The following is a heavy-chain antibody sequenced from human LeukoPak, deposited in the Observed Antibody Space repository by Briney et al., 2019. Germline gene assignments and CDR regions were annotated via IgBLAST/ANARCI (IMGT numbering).Heavy chain of an antibody. CDR2: IYYSGST. J-gene: IGHJ4*02. CDR3: ARPTIDDYVWGSYFFDY. D-gene: IGHD3-16*01. V-gene: IGHV4-39*01. Sequence: PSETLSLTCTVSGGSTSSSNYYWGWIRQPPGKGLEWIGSIYYSGSTYYNPSLKSRVTISVDTSKNQFPLKLSSVTAADTAVYYCARPTIDDYVWGSYFFDYWGQGTLVTVSS. CDR1: GGSTSSSNYY.